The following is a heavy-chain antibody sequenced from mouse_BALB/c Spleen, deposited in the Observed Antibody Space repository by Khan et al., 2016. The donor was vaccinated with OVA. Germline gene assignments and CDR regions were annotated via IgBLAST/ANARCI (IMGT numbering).Heavy chain of an antibody. CDR3: ARRTTGYTKDT. D-gene: IGHD2-14*01. Sequence: QVRLQQSGAELARPGASVRMSCKASGYTFTSNTIHWMKQRPGQGLEWIGYINPRSGYTNYNQNFKDKATLTADKSSSTAYMQLSSLTSEDSAVYYCARRTTGYTKDTWGQGTSVTVSS. J-gene: IGHJ4*01. CDR1: GYTFTSNT. CDR2: INPRSGYT. V-gene: IGHV1-4*01.